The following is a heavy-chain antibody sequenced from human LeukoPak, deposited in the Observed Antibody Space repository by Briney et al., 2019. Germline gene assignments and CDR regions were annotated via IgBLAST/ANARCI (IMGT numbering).Heavy chain of an antibody. V-gene: IGHV3-9*01. D-gene: IGHD3-22*01. CDR1: GFTFDDYA. Sequence: GGSLRLSCTASGFTFDDYAMHWVRQAPGKGLEWVSGISWNSGSIAYADSVKGRFTISRDNAKNSLYLQMNSLRAEDTAVYYCATEDSSGYYYFDYWGQGTLVTVSS. CDR2: ISWNSGSI. J-gene: IGHJ4*02. CDR3: ATEDSSGYYYFDY.